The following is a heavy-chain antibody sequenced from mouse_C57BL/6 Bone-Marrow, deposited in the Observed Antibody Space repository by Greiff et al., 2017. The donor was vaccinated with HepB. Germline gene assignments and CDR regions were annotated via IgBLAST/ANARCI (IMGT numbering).Heavy chain of an antibody. CDR2: ISYDGSST. Sequence: EVKLMESEGGLVQPGSSMKLSCTASGFTFSDYYMAWVRQVPEKGLEWVANISYDGSSTYYLDSLKSRFIISRDNAKNILYLQMSSLKSEDTATYYCARDNYGSSDWYFDVWGTGTTVTVSS. V-gene: IGHV5-16*01. J-gene: IGHJ1*03. D-gene: IGHD1-1*01. CDR1: GFTFSDYY. CDR3: ARDNYGSSDWYFDV.